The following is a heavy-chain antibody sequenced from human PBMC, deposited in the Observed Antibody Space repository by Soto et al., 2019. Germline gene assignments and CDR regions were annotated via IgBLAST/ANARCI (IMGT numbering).Heavy chain of an antibody. Sequence: QITLKESGPTLVKPTQTLTLTCSFSGFSPSTSGVGMGWIRQPPGKALEWLALVYWDDDKRYSPSLKSRLTITKDTSKNQVVLTLTNMGPVDTATYYCARHTTTSGYFDYWGQGTLVTVSS. CDR3: ARHTTTSGYFDY. V-gene: IGHV2-5*02. D-gene: IGHD4-17*01. CDR2: VYWDDDK. J-gene: IGHJ4*02. CDR1: GFSPSTSGVG.